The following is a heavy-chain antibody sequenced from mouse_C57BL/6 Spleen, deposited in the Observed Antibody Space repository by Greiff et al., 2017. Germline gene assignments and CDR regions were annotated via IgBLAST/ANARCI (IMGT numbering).Heavy chain of an antibody. CDR1: GYAFSSSW. Sequence: QVQLKESGPELVKPGASVKISCKASGYAFSSSWMNWVKQRPGKGLEWIGRIYPGDGDTNYNGKFKGKATLTADKSSSTAYMQLSSLTSEYSAVYFCARSFDYWGQGTTLTVSS. CDR2: IYPGDGDT. CDR3: ARSFDY. J-gene: IGHJ2*01. V-gene: IGHV1-82*01.